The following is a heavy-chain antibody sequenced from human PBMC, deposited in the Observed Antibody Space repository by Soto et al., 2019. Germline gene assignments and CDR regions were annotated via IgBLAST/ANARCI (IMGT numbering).Heavy chain of an antibody. CDR3: ARDWSPAAVYYYGMDV. J-gene: IGHJ6*02. CDR2: ISAYNGNT. Sequence: EASVKVSCKAFGYTFTSYGISWVRQAPGQGLEWMGWISAYNGNTNFAQKLQGRVTMTTDTATNTAYMELRSLRSDDTAVYFCARDWSPAAVYYYGMDVWGQGTTVTVSS. CDR1: GYTFTSYG. V-gene: IGHV1-18*01. D-gene: IGHD2-2*01.